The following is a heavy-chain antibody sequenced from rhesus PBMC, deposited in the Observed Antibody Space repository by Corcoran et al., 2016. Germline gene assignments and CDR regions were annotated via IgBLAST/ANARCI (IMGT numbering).Heavy chain of an antibody. CDR1: GGSTSSNY. CDR2: VYGSSERP. CDR3: ARDRPYYYDSGYYGRHYGLDS. V-gene: IGHV4-147*01. J-gene: IGHJ6*01. Sequence: QVQLQVSGPGLVKPSETLSLTRAGSGGSTSSNYWSWIRSTPGRGVGRMGRVYGSSERPSYDPPLPSRVTISTYTSKNQFSLKLSSVTAADTAVYYCARDRPYYYDSGYYGRHYGLDSWGQGVVVTVSS. D-gene: IGHD3-28*01.